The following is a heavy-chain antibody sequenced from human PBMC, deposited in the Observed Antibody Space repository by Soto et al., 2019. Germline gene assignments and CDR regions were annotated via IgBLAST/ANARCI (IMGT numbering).Heavy chain of an antibody. CDR3: ARWPDIVVVVAANKYGMDV. Sequence: QVQLVQSGAEVKKPGASVKVSCKASGYTFTSYGISWVRQAPGQGLEWMGWISAYNGNTNYAQKLQGRVTMTTDTSTSTAYMELRSLRSDDTAVYYCARWPDIVVVVAANKYGMDVWGQGTTVTVSS. D-gene: IGHD2-15*01. CDR1: GYTFTSYG. J-gene: IGHJ6*02. V-gene: IGHV1-18*01. CDR2: ISAYNGNT.